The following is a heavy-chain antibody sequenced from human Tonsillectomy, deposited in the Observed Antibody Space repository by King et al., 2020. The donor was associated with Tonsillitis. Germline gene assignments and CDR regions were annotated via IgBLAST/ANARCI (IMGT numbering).Heavy chain of an antibody. D-gene: IGHD6-13*01. J-gene: IGHJ4*02. V-gene: IGHV3-66*01. CDR1: GFIVSSNY. Sequence: VQLVESGGGLVQPGGSLRLSCAASGFIVSSNYMSWVRLAPGKGLEWVSVIYSGGSTYYADSVKDRFTISRDNSKNTRYLQMHSMRAEDTAVYYCARDPAADGRMDYGGQGTLV. CDR3: ARDPAADGRMDY. CDR2: IYSGGST.